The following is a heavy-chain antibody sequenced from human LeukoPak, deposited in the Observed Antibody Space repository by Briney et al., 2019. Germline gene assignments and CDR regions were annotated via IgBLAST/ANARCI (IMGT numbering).Heavy chain of an antibody. CDR3: ARVSIGAFDY. D-gene: IGHD1-26*01. V-gene: IGHV3-23*01. CDR2: ISSSGGST. Sequence: GGSLRLSCAASGFTFSSYAMSWVRQAPGKGLEWVSGISSSGGSTYYADSVKGRFTISRDNAKNSLYLQMNSLRAEDTAVYYCARVSIGAFDYWGQGTLVTVSS. J-gene: IGHJ4*02. CDR1: GFTFSSYA.